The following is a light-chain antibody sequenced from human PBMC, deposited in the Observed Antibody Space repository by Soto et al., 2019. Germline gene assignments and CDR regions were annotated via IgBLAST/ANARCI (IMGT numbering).Light chain of an antibody. J-gene: IGLJ2*01. Sequence: QSVLTQPASVSGSPGQSITLSCTGSSSDVGSYNLVSWYQQHPGKAPKLMIYEGSKRPSGVSNRFSGSKSGNTASLTISGLQAEDEADYYCCSYAGSSTLVFGGGTKLTGL. CDR2: EGS. CDR1: SSDVGSYNL. CDR3: CSYAGSSTLV. V-gene: IGLV2-23*01.